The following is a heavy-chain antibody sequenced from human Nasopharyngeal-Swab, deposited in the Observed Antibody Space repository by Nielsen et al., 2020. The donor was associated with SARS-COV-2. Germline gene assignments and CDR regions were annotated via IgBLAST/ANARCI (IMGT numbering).Heavy chain of an antibody. Sequence: GESLKISCAASGFTFSRYAMNWVRQAPGKGLEWISYISGNSRAIFYADSVKGRFTISRDNAENSVYLQMKSLRDEDTAMYYCARDHLMTVTIPYYYYGMDVWGQGTTVTVSS. D-gene: IGHD4-11*01. CDR3: ARDHLMTVTIPYYYYGMDV. CDR1: GFTFSRYA. V-gene: IGHV3-48*02. J-gene: IGHJ6*02. CDR2: ISGNSRAI.